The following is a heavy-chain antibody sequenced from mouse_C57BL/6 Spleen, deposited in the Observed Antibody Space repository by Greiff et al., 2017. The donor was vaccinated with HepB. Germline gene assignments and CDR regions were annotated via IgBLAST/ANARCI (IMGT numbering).Heavy chain of an antibody. CDR3: ARSYYGNYEAMDY. Sequence: VKLQQPGAELVKPGASVKLSCKASGYTFTSYWMQWVKQRPGQGLEWIGEIDPSDSYTNYNQKFKGKATLTVDTSSSTAYMQLSSLTSEDSAVYYCARSYYGNYEAMDYWGQGTSVTVSS. D-gene: IGHD2-1*01. CDR2: IDPSDSYT. J-gene: IGHJ4*01. CDR1: GYTFTSYW. V-gene: IGHV1-50*01.